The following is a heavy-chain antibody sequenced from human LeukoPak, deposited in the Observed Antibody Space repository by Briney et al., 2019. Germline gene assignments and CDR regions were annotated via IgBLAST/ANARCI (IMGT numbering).Heavy chain of an antibody. J-gene: IGHJ4*02. CDR3: VYQVQGVVK. CDR2: ISGDGART. Sequence: GGSLRLSCSASGFTFSSFVMHWVRQAPGKGLEYVSGISGDGARTYYADSVKGRFTISRGNSKNTLYVQMTSLKTEDTAVYYCVYQVQGVVKWGQGTLVTVSS. CDR1: GFTFSSFV. D-gene: IGHD3-3*01. V-gene: IGHV3-64*05.